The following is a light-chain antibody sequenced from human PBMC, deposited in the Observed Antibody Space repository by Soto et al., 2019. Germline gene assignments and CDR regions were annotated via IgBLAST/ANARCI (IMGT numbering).Light chain of an antibody. Sequence: DIQMTQFPSTLSASVGEGVTITCRASQRISTWLAWYQQKPWKAPKLLISDASSLETGVPSRFSGSGSGTEFTLTINSLQPEDSATYYCQQYENLPTFGQGTRLEI. CDR2: DAS. V-gene: IGKV1-5*01. J-gene: IGKJ5*01. CDR1: QRISTW. CDR3: QQYENLPT.